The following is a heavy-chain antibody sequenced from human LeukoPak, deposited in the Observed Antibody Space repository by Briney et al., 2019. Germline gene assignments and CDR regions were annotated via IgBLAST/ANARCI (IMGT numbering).Heavy chain of an antibody. J-gene: IGHJ4*02. V-gene: IGHV3-23*01. CDR1: GFTFSSYA. CDR2: ISGSGGST. Sequence: PGGSLRLSCAASGFTFSSYAMSWVRQAPGKGLEWVSAISGSGGSTYYADSVKGRFTISRDKAKNTLYLQMNTLRAEDTAVYYCAKVDDSRSWTGYFDYWGQGTLVTVSS. D-gene: IGHD6-13*01. CDR3: AKVDDSRSWTGYFDY.